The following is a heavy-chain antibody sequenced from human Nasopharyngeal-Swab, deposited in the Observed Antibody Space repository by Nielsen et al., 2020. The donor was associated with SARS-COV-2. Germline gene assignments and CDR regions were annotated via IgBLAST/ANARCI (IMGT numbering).Heavy chain of an antibody. V-gene: IGHV4-34*01. J-gene: IGHJ6*02. CDR1: GGSFSGYY. D-gene: IGHD3/OR15-3a*01. Sequence: SETLSLTCAVYGGSFSGYYWSWIRQPPGKGLEWIGEINHSGSTNYNPSLKSRVTISIDTSKNQFSLYLSSATAADTAVYYCARFRTGFYGSDYYYGFDVWGQGTTVTVSS. CDR2: INHSGST. CDR3: ARFRTGFYGSDYYYGFDV.